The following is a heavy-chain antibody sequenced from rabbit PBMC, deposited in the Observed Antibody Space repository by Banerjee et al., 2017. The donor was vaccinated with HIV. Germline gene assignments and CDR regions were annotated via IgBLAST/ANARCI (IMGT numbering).Heavy chain of an antibody. V-gene: IGHV1S40*01. CDR3: ARDLDGVIGWNFGW. CDR2: IHGGSRNNI. J-gene: IGHJ3*01. Sequence: QSLEESGGDLVKPGASLTLTCTASGFSFSAGYYMCWVRQAPGKGLEWIACIHGGSRNNIYYASWAKGRFTFSKTSSTTVTLQMTSLTVADTATYFCARDLDGVIGWNFGWWGQGTLVTVS. D-gene: IGHD4-1*01. CDR1: GFSFSAGYY.